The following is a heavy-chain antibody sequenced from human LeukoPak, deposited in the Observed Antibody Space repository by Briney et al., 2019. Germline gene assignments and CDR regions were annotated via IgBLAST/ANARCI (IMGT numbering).Heavy chain of an antibody. CDR3: AKYGSGSYYNVKNHFDY. Sequence: GGSLRLSCAASGFTFSSYGMRWVRQAPGKGLEWVAVISYDGSNKYYADSVKGRFTISRDNSKNTLYLQMNSLRAEDTAVYYCAKYGSGSYYNVKNHFDYWGQGTLVTVSS. J-gene: IGHJ4*02. CDR1: GFTFSSYG. D-gene: IGHD3-10*01. V-gene: IGHV3-30*18. CDR2: ISYDGSNK.